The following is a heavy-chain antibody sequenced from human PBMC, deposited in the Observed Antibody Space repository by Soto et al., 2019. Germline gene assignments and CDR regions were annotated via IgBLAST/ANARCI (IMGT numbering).Heavy chain of an antibody. J-gene: IGHJ1*01. CDR2: IYYSGST. CDR1: GGSISSGGYY. V-gene: IGHV4-31*03. Sequence: QVQLQESGPGLVKPSQTLSLTCTVSGGSISSGGYYWSWIRQHPGKGLEWIGYIYYSGSTYYNPSLKSRVTLSVDTSKNQFSLKLSSVTAADTAVYYCARGYCSGGSCYREYFQHWGQGTLVTVSS. CDR3: ARGYCSGGSCYREYFQH. D-gene: IGHD2-15*01.